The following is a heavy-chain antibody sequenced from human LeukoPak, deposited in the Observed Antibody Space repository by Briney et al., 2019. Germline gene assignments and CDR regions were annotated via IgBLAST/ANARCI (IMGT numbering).Heavy chain of an antibody. CDR3: ARGRVAGGYYFDY. CDR1: GGSFSGYY. Sequence: SETLSLTCAVYGGSFSGYYWSWIRQPPGKGLEWIGEINHSGSTSYNPSLKSRVTISLDRSKNQFSLKLDSMTAADTAIYYCARGRVAGGYYFDYWDQGTLVTVSS. J-gene: IGHJ4*02. V-gene: IGHV4-34*01. D-gene: IGHD6-19*01. CDR2: INHSGST.